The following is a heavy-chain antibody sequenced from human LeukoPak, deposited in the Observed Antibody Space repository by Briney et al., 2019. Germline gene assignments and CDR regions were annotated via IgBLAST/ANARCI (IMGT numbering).Heavy chain of an antibody. CDR1: GIIFSSYW. D-gene: IGHD3-10*01. J-gene: IGHJ4*02. Sequence: GGSLRLSCAASGIIFSSYWMNWVRQAPGKGREWAANIKQDGSEKYYVDSVKGRFTTSRDNAKNSLYLQMNSLRAEDTAVYYCARARITMIRGVPFDYWSQGTLVTVSS. CDR2: IKQDGSEK. CDR3: ARARITMIRGVPFDY. V-gene: IGHV3-7*03.